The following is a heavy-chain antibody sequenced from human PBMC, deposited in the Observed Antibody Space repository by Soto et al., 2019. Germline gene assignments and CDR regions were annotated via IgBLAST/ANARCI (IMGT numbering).Heavy chain of an antibody. CDR1: GGTFSTSA. Sequence: QVQLEQSGAEVKKPGSSVKVSCKASGGTFSTSAISWVRQAPGQGLEWMGGIMPIFRTPDYAQKFQGRVTVTADESTSTAYMELSGLRSDDTAVYYCARDKDRPQLGWNYYYILDVWGQGTTVTVSS. CDR2: IMPIFRTP. J-gene: IGHJ6*02. D-gene: IGHD6-19*01. V-gene: IGHV1-69*12. CDR3: ARDKDRPQLGWNYYYILDV.